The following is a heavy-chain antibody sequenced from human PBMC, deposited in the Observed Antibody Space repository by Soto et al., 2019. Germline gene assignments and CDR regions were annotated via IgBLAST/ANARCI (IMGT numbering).Heavy chain of an antibody. CDR3: ATAAVAGTGDWFDP. Sequence: GASVKVSCKVSGYTLTELSMHWVRQAPGKGLEWMGGFDPEDGETIYAQKFQGRVTMTEDTSTDTAYMELSSLRSEDTAVYYCATAAVAGTGDWFDPWGQGTLVTVSS. J-gene: IGHJ5*02. CDR1: GYTLTELS. V-gene: IGHV1-24*01. CDR2: FDPEDGET. D-gene: IGHD6-19*01.